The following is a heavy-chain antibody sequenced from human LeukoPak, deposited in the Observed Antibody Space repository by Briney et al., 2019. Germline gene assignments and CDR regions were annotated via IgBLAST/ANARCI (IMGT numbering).Heavy chain of an antibody. V-gene: IGHV4-39*01. Sequence: PSETLSLTCTVSSASISSSPYFWGWIRQSPGKGLEWIGSISYSGTTYYNPSLRSRVTISVDTSKNQFSLKLSSVTAADTAVYYCASGYSSGGRDWFDPWGQGTLVTVSS. CDR3: ASGYSSGGRDWFDP. J-gene: IGHJ5*02. CDR2: ISYSGTT. CDR1: SASISSSPYF. D-gene: IGHD6-19*01.